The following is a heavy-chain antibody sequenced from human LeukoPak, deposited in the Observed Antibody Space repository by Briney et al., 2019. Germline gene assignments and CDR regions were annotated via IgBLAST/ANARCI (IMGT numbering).Heavy chain of an antibody. J-gene: IGHJ4*02. D-gene: IGHD3-22*01. V-gene: IGHV4-4*02. Sequence: SETLSLTCAVSGGPISSSNWWSWVRQPPGKGLEWIGEIYHSGSTNYNPSLKSRVTISVDKSKNQFSLKLSSVTAADTAVYYCARGKHGYYDSSGYRYFDYWGQGTLVTVSS. CDR1: GGPISSSNW. CDR3: ARGKHGYYDSSGYRYFDY. CDR2: IYHSGST.